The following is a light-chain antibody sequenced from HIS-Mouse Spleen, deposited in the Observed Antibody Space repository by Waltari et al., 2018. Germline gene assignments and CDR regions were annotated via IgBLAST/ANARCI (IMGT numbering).Light chain of an antibody. CDR1: SSPVGGLNY. CDR3: SSYAGSNNLGV. CDR2: EVS. Sequence: QSALTQPPSASGSPGQSVTISCPGPSSPVGGLNYASWYQQHPGKAPKLMIYEVSKRPSGVPDRFSGSKSGNTASLTVSGLQAEDEADYYCSSYAGSNNLGVFGTGTKVTVL. V-gene: IGLV2-8*01. J-gene: IGLJ1*01.